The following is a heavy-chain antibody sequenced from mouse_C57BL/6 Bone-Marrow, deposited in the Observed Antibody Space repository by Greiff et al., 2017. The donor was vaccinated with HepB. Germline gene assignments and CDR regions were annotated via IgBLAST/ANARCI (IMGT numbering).Heavy chain of an antibody. J-gene: IGHJ2*01. Sequence: VQLQESGPELVKPGASVKISCKASGYAFSSSWMNWVKQRPGKGLEWIGRIYPGDGDTNYNGKFKGKATLTADKSSSTAYMQLSSLTSEDSAVYFCAAERDFDYWGQGTTLTVSS. CDR3: AAERDFDY. CDR1: GYAFSSSW. V-gene: IGHV1-82*01. CDR2: IYPGDGDT.